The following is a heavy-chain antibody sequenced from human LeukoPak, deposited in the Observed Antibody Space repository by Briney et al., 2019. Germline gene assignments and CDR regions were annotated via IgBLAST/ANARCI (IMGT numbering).Heavy chain of an antibody. CDR2: ISGSGGST. CDR3: AKSFLKYYDFWSGLSVAFDI. CDR1: GFTFSSYA. V-gene: IGHV3-23*01. Sequence: GGSLRLSCAASGFTFSSYAMSWDRQAPGKGLEWVSAISGSGGSTYYADSVKGRFTISRDNSKNTLYLQMNSLRAEDTAVYYCAKSFLKYYDFWSGLSVAFDIWGQGTMVTVSS. J-gene: IGHJ3*02. D-gene: IGHD3-3*01.